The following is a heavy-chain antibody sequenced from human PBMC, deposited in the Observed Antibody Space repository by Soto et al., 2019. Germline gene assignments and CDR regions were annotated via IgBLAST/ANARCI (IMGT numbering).Heavy chain of an antibody. J-gene: IGHJ5*02. CDR1: GNRFSDYW. Sequence: GESLKISCQCSGNRFSDYWIGWVRQVPGKGLEWMGIIYPIDSDIVYSPSFAGQVTISVDKSINTAYLQWNSLKASDTAIYYCARRLYFDTWFDPWGQGTLVTVSS. CDR3: ARRLYFDTWFDP. V-gene: IGHV5-51*01. CDR2: IYPIDSDI. D-gene: IGHD2-2*02.